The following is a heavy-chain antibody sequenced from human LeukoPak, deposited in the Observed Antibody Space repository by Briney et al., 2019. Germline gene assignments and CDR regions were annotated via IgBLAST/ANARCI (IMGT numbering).Heavy chain of an antibody. V-gene: IGHV4-39*07. Sequence: PSETLSLTCRVSGASINSGSNYWGWIRQPPGKTLEWIGSIYSSGSTYYNPSLKSRVIIMIDTPKNHFSLTLSSVTAADTAVYYCARAIAVAGTSRSAFDIWGQGTMVTVSS. D-gene: IGHD6-19*01. CDR3: ARAIAVAGTSRSAFDI. CDR2: IYSSGST. J-gene: IGHJ3*02. CDR1: GASINSGSNY.